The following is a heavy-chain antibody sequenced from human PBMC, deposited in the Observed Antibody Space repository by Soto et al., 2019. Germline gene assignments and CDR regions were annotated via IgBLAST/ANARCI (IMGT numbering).Heavy chain of an antibody. CDR1: GGSFSGYY. CDR3: ARGLAYSSSWKRGYYYYYGMEV. V-gene: IGHV4-34*01. J-gene: IGHJ6*02. CDR2: INHSGST. D-gene: IGHD6-13*01. Sequence: SETLSLTCAVYGGSFSGYYWSWIRQPPGKGLEWIGEINHSGSTNYNPSLKSRVTISVDTSKNQFSLKLSSVTAADTAVYYCARGLAYSSSWKRGYYYYYGMEVWGPGTTVTVSS.